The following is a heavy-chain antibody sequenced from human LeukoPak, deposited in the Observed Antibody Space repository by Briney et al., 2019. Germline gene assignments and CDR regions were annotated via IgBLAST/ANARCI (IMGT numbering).Heavy chain of an antibody. CDR3: ARVIRGINTLHFDY. D-gene: IGHD3-10*01. V-gene: IGHV3-7*04. CDR2: IKQDGSEK. Sequence: GGSLRLSCAASGFTFSSYWMSWVRQAPGKGLEWEANIKQDGSEKYYVDSVKGRFTISRDNAKNSLYLQMNRLRAKDTAVYYWARVIRGINTLHFDYWGQGTLVTVSS. J-gene: IGHJ4*02. CDR1: GFTFSSYW.